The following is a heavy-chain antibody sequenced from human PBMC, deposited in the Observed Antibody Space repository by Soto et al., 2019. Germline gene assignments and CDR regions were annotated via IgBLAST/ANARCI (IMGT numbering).Heavy chain of an antibody. CDR3: AKDWGWKNYDSSGYYYTALDY. V-gene: IGHV3-30*18. Sequence: PGGSLRLSCAASGFTFSSYGMHWVRQAPGKGLEWVAVISYDGSNKYYADSVKGRFTISRDNSKNTLYLQMNSLRAEDTAVYYCAKDWGWKNYDSSGYYYTALDYWGQGTLVTVSS. CDR2: ISYDGSNK. D-gene: IGHD3-22*01. CDR1: GFTFSSYG. J-gene: IGHJ4*02.